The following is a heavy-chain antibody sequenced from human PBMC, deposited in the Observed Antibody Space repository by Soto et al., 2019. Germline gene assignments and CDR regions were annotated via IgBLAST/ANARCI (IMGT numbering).Heavy chain of an antibody. J-gene: IGHJ5*01. D-gene: IGHD7-27*01. CDR2: IYKSATT. V-gene: IGHV4-30-4*01. CDR3: ARGRYCLTGRCFPNWFDS. Sequence: SETLSLTCSVSGDSISNLDYFWAWIRQPPGQALEYIGYIYKSATTYYNPSFESRVAISVATSKSQFSLNVTSVTAADTAVYFCARGRYCLTGRCFPNWFDSWGQGALVTVSS. CDR1: GDSISNLDYF.